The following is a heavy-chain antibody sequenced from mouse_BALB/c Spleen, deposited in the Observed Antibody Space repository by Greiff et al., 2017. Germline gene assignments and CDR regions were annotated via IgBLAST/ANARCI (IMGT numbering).Heavy chain of an antibody. V-gene: IGHV2-9*02. CDR2: IWAGGST. CDR1: GFSLTSYG. J-gene: IGHJ3*01. CDR3: ARDKRYYGGFAY. Sequence: VKLVESGPGLVPPSESLSITCTVSGFSLTSYGVHWVRQPPGKGLEWVGVIWAGGSTNYNSALLSRLSISKDNSKSQVFVKMNSLQTDDTAMYYCARDKRYYGGFAYWGQGTLGTVSA. D-gene: IGHD1-1*01.